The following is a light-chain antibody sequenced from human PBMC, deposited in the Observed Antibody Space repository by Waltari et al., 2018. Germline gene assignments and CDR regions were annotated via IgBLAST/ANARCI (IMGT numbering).Light chain of an antibody. Sequence: SSELTQDPAVSVALGQTVRITCQGDSLRNYYVSWYQQKPRQDPVLVSSGKNNRPSGIPDRCSGSSSGNTASLTITGAQAEDEADYYCNSRDSSDNHLVFGTGTKVTVL. V-gene: IGLV3-19*01. CDR2: GKN. CDR1: SLRNYY. CDR3: NSRDSSDNHLV. J-gene: IGLJ1*01.